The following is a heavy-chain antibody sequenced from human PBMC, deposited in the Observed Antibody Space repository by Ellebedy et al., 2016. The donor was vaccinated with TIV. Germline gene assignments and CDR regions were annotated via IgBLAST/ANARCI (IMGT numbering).Heavy chain of an antibody. CDR3: ARGGYSYGPSTDFDY. Sequence: SETLSLTXAVYGGSFSGYYWSWIRQPPGKGLEWIGEINHSGSTYYNPSLKSRVTISVDTSKNQFSLKLSSVTAADTAVYYCARGGYSYGPSTDFDYWGQGTLVTVSS. CDR1: GGSFSGYY. CDR2: INHSGST. J-gene: IGHJ4*02. V-gene: IGHV4-34*01. D-gene: IGHD5-18*01.